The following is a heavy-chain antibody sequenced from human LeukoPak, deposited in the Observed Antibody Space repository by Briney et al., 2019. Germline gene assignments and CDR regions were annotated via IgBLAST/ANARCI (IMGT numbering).Heavy chain of an antibody. J-gene: IGHJ4*02. Sequence: SETLSLTCAVYGGSFSGYYWSWIRQPPGKGLEWIGYIYYSGSTNYNPSLKSRVTISVDTSKNQFSLKLSSVAAADTAVYYCARHRRYYYDSSGDRRGFDYWGQGTLVTVSS. CDR2: IYYSGST. D-gene: IGHD3-22*01. CDR1: GGSFSGYY. CDR3: ARHRRYYYDSSGDRRGFDY. V-gene: IGHV4-59*08.